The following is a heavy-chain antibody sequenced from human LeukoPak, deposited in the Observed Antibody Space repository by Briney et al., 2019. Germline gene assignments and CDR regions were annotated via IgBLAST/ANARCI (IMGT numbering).Heavy chain of an antibody. J-gene: IGHJ4*02. V-gene: IGHV3-53*01. Sequence: GGSLRLSCAASGITVSSSYMSWVRQAPGKGLEWVSVIYSAGGTYYADSVKGRFTISRDSSKDTIYLQMDSLRAGDTAIYYCARSTSGTFDYWGQGMPVTVSS. CDR2: IYSAGGT. D-gene: IGHD6-13*01. CDR1: GITVSSSY. CDR3: ARSTSGTFDY.